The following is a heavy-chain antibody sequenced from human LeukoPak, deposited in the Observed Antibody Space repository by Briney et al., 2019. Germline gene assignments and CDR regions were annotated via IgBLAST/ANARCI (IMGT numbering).Heavy chain of an antibody. D-gene: IGHD6-13*01. V-gene: IGHV4-31*03. CDR2: IYYSGST. CDR1: GGSISSGGYY. Sequence: PSQTLSLTCTVSGGSISSGGYYWSWLRQHPGKGLEWIGYIYYSGSTYYNPSLKSRVTISVDTSKNQFSLKLSSVTAADTAVYYCARDTPIAAAGYYYYYYMDVWGKGTTVTVSS. J-gene: IGHJ6*03. CDR3: ARDTPIAAAGYYYYYYMDV.